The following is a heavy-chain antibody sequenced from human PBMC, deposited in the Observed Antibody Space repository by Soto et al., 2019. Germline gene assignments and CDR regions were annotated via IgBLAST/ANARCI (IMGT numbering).Heavy chain of an antibody. V-gene: IGHV3-23*01. CDR2: IGESGTPT. J-gene: IGHJ6*02. D-gene: IGHD2-2*01. CDR1: GFTFSSYA. CDR3: ARYIPGVRYYGMDV. Sequence: EVQLLESGGGVVQPGGSLRLSCAASGFTFSSYAMKWVRQAPGKGLEWVSLIGESGTPTYYADSVKGRFTISRDNSGNTLFLEMYSLRAEDTAVYYCARYIPGVRYYGMDVWGQGTTVIVSS.